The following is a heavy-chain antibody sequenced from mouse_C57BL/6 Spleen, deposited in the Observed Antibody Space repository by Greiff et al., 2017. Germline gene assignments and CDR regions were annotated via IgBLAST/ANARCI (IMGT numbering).Heavy chain of an antibody. CDR1: GYTFTSYW. Sequence: VQLQQPGAELVMPGASVKLSCKASGYTFTSYWMPWVKQRPGQGLEWIGEIDPSDSYTNYNQKFKGKSTLTVDKSSSTAYMQLSSLTSEDSAVYYCARIRWPSYYAMDYWGQGTSVTVSS. CDR2: IDPSDSYT. D-gene: IGHD2-12*01. CDR3: ARIRWPSYYAMDY. J-gene: IGHJ4*01. V-gene: IGHV1-69*01.